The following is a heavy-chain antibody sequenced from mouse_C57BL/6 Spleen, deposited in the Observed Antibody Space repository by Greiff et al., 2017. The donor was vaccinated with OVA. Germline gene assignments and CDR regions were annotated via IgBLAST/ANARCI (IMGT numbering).Heavy chain of an antibody. CDR1: GFTFSDYG. J-gene: IGHJ2*01. CDR2: ISSGSSTI. CDR3: ARYYYGSSHFDY. Sequence: EVMLVESGGGLVKPGGSLKLPCAASGFTFSDYGMHWVRQAPEKGLEWVAYISSGSSTIYYADTVKGRFTISRDNAKNTLFLQMTSLRSEDTAMYYCARYYYGSSHFDYWGQGTTLTVSS. D-gene: IGHD1-1*01. V-gene: IGHV5-17*01.